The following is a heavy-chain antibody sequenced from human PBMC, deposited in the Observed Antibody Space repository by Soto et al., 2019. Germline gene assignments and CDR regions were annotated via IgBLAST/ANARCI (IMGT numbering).Heavy chain of an antibody. J-gene: IGHJ4*02. V-gene: IGHV1-18*01. CDR3: ARDRYCSGGSCYPYYFVY. Sequence: ASVKVSCKASGYTFTSYGISWVRQAPGQGLEWMGWISAYNGNTNYAQKLQGRVTMTTDTSTSTAYMELRSLRSDDTAVYYCARDRYCSGGSCYPYYFVYWGQGTLVTVSS. CDR1: GYTFTSYG. D-gene: IGHD2-15*01. CDR2: ISAYNGNT.